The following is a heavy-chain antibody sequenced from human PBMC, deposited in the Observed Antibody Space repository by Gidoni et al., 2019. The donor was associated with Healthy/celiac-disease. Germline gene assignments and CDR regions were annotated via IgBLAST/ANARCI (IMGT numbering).Heavy chain of an antibody. CDR1: GYTFPDYY. CDR3: ARGLSVGSGYYCPNY. Sequence: QVQLVQSGAEVKKPGASVKVSCKASGYTFPDYYIHWVRQAPGQGLEGMGWINPNSGDAAYAQSFQGRVTVTGNTSISTAYMELSRLRSDDTAVYYCARGLSVGSGYYCPNYWGQGTLVTVSS. V-gene: IGHV1-2*02. CDR2: INPNSGDA. D-gene: IGHD3-22*01. J-gene: IGHJ4*02.